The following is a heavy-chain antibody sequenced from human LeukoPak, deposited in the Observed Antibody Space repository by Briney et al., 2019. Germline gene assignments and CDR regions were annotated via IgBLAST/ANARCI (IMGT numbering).Heavy chain of an antibody. V-gene: IGHV4-38-2*02. CDR2: VDHSGGT. D-gene: IGHD3-3*01. Sequence: SETLSLTCTVSGYSLSSGYYWGWIRQPPGKGLEWIGSVDHSGGTYYNPSLRSRVSISVDTSKNRFSLKLSSVTAADTAVYYCARGGYDMPNWFDPWGQGTLVTVSS. J-gene: IGHJ5*02. CDR3: ARGGYDMPNWFDP. CDR1: GYSLSSGYY.